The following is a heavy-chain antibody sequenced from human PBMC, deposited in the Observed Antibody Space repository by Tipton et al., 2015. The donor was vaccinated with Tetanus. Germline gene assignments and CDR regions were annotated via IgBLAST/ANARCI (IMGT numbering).Heavy chain of an antibody. CDR2: INYSGST. Sequence: LRLSCTVSGGFSSGDYYWSWIRQHPGKGLEWIAYINYSGSTYYNPSLESRVTISTDKSKNQVSLRLNSVTAADTAVYFCARTPDYYYGMDVWGQGTTVTVSS. V-gene: IGHV4-31*03. J-gene: IGHJ6*02. CDR3: ARTPDYYYGMDV. CDR1: GGFSSGDYY.